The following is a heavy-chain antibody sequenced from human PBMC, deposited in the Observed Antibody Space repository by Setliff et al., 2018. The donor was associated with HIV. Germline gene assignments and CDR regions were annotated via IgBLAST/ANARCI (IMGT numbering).Heavy chain of an antibody. V-gene: IGHV5-10-1*01. D-gene: IGHD2-15*01. Sequence: GESLKISCKGSGYSFTSYWISWVRQMPGKGLEWMGRIDPSDSYTNYSPSFQGHVTISADKSISTAYLQWSSLKASDTAMYYCATTRGYCSGGSCYFDYWGQGTQVTVSS. CDR3: ATTRGYCSGGSCYFDY. CDR2: IDPSDSYT. CDR1: GYSFTSYW. J-gene: IGHJ4*02.